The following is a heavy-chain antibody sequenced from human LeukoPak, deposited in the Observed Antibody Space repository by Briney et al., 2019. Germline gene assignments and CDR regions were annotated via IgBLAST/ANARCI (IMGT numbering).Heavy chain of an antibody. Sequence: ASVKVSCKASGYTFTGYYMHWVRQAPGQGLEWMGWINPNSGGTNYAQKFQGRVTMTRDTSISTAYMELSRLRSDDMAVYYCAKCALNGDPYDAFDMWGQGTMVTVSS. J-gene: IGHJ3*02. CDR3: AKCALNGDPYDAFDM. V-gene: IGHV1-2*02. D-gene: IGHD2-8*01. CDR1: GYTFTGYY. CDR2: INPNSGGT.